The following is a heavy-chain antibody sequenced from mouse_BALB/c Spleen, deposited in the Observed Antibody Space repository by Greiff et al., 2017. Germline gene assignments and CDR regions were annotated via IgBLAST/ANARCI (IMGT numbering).Heavy chain of an antibody. V-gene: IGHV1S81*02. CDR1: GYTFTSYY. D-gene: IGHD2-4*01. J-gene: IGHJ3*01. CDR3: TRSNDYDGAFAY. CDR2: INPSNGGT. Sequence: VQLQQPGAELVKPGASVKLSCKASGYTFTSYYMYWVKQRPGQGLEWIGGINPSNGGTNFNEKFKSKATLTVDKSSSTAYMQLSGLTSEDSAVYYCTRSNDYDGAFAYWGQGTLVTVSA.